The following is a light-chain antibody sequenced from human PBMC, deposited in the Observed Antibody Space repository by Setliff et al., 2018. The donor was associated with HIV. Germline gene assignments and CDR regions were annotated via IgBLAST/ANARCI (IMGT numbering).Light chain of an antibody. Sequence: QSALAQPASVSGSPGQSITISCIGTSSDVGGYNYVSWYQQHPGKAPKLMIYEVSNRPSGVSNRFSGSKSGNTASLTISGLQAEDEADYYCSSYTSSSTYDFGSGTKVTVL. CDR1: SSDVGGYNY. CDR2: EVS. J-gene: IGLJ1*01. V-gene: IGLV2-14*01. CDR3: SSYTSSSTYD.